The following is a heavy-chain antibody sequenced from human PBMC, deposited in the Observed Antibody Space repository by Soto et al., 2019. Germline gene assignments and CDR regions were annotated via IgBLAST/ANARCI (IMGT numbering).Heavy chain of an antibody. V-gene: IGHV3-73*01. D-gene: IGHD2-15*01. J-gene: IGHJ6*02. CDR2: IKSKGHMYAK. CDR1: GFTFSGSA. CDR3: TRRRDRNCSGGSCYYYYGMDV. Sequence: GGALRLSCAASGFTFSGSAMHWVRQASGKGLEGFGRIKSKGHMYAKASDAWGKGTFTISRDDSKNTAYMQMNSLKTEDTAVYYCTRRRDRNCSGGSCYYYYGMDVWGQGTTVTVSS.